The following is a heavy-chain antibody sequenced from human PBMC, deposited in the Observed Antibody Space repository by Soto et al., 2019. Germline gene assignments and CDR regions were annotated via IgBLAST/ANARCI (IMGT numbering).Heavy chain of an antibody. CDR3: ASLCTNDVCYIFNRASDS. CDR2: IYYSGST. D-gene: IGHD2-8*01. CDR1: GGSISSGGYY. Sequence: PSETLSLTCTVSGGSISSGGYYWSWIRQHPGKGLEWIGYIYYSGSTYYNPSLKSRVTISVDTSKNQFSLKLSSVTAADTAVYYCASLCTNDVCYIFNRASDSWGQGTLVTVSS. J-gene: IGHJ4*02. V-gene: IGHV4-31*03.